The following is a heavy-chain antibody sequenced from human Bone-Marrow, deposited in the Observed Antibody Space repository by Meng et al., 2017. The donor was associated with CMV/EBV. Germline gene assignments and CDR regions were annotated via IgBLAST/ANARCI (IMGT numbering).Heavy chain of an antibody. CDR2: IYYSGSA. J-gene: IGHJ4*02. V-gene: IGHV4-61*01. Sequence: GSLRLSCTVSGGSVSSISYYWNWIRQPPGKGLEWIGYIYYSGSAIYNPSLKSRVTISVDTSQNLFSLRLRSVTTADTAVYYCARGEVTTLGYCGQGTLVTVSS. CDR3: ARGEVTTLGY. D-gene: IGHD4-11*01. CDR1: GGSVSSISYY.